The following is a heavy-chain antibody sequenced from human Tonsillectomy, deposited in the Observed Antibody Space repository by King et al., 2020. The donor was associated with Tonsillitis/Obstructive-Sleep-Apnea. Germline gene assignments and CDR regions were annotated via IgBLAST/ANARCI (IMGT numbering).Heavy chain of an antibody. CDR1: GFTFSNYW. CDR2: IKQDGSEK. D-gene: IGHD6-19*01. CDR3: ARSRLAVTHTGVSFRY. Sequence: VQLVESGGGLVQRGGSLRLPCAASGFTFSNYWMSWVRQAPGKGLEWVANIKQDGSEKYFVDAVKGRFTISRDNAKNSLYLQMNSLRAEDTAVYYCARSRLAVTHTGVSFRYWGQGTLVTVSS. V-gene: IGHV3-7*04. J-gene: IGHJ4*02.